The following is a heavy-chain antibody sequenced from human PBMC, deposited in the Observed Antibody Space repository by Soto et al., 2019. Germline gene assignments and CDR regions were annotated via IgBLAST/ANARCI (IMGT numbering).Heavy chain of an antibody. D-gene: IGHD6-6*01. V-gene: IGHV3-7*01. J-gene: IGHJ4*02. CDR1: GFTFSLYW. CDR2: IKEDGSEK. CDR3: ARSIAGRPLAYYFDY. Sequence: GGSLRLSCAVSGFTFSLYWMSWVRQAPGQGLEWVANIKEDGSEKYYVDSVKGRFTISRDNAKSSLSLQMNSLTGEDSAVYYCARSIAGRPLAYYFDYWGQGTLVTVSS.